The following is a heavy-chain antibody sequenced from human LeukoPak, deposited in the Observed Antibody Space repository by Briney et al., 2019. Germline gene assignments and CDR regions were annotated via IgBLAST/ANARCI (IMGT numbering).Heavy chain of an antibody. V-gene: IGHV1-3*01. Sequence: ASVKVSCKASGYTFTSYTMHWVHQAPGQRLEWMGWINAGNGNTKYSQKFQGRLTITRDTSASTAYMELSGLISEDSAVYYCATGIIVADNFDYWGQGTLVTVSS. J-gene: IGHJ4*02. D-gene: IGHD6-19*01. CDR1: GYTFTSYT. CDR2: INAGNGNT. CDR3: ATGIIVADNFDY.